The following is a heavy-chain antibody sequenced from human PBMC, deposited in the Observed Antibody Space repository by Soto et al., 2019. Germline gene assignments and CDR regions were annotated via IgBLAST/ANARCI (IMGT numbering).Heavy chain of an antibody. Sequence: GGSLRLSCAASGFTFSSYEMNWVRQAPGKGLEWVSYISSSGSTIYYADSVKVRFTISRDNAKNSLYLQMNSLRAEDTAVYYCARVNSYGYYYYGKDVWGQETTVTVYS. CDR3: ARVNSYGYYYYGKDV. D-gene: IGHD5-18*01. CDR1: GFTFSSYE. V-gene: IGHV3-48*03. CDR2: ISSSGSTI. J-gene: IGHJ6*02.